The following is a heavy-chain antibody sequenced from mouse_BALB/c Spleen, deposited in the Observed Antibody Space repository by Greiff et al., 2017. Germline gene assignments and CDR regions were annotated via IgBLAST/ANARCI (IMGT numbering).Heavy chain of an antibody. J-gene: IGHJ2*01. V-gene: IGHV1S137*01. CDR3: ARKGIWGYVDY. Sequence: VQLQQSGAELVGPGVSVKISCKGSGYTFTDYAMHWVKQSHAKSLEWIGVISTYYGDASYNQKFKGKATMTVYKSYSTAYMELARLTSEASAIYYCARKGIWGYVDYWGQGTTLTVAS. CDR2: ISTYYGDA. CDR1: GYTFTDYA.